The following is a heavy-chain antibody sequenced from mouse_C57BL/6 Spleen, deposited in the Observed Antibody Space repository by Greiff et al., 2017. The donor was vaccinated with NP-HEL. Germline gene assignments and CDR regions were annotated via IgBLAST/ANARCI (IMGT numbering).Heavy chain of an antibody. CDR2: IDPSDSYT. CDR3: ARSTGAWFAY. V-gene: IGHV1-69*01. J-gene: IGHJ3*01. D-gene: IGHD4-1*02. Sequence: QVQLQQPGAELVMPAASVKLSCKASGYTFTSYWMHWVKQRPGQGLEWIGEIDPSDSYTNYNQKFKGKSTLTVDKSSSTAYMQLSSLTSEDSAVYYCARSTGAWFAYWGQGTLVTVSA. CDR1: GYTFTSYW.